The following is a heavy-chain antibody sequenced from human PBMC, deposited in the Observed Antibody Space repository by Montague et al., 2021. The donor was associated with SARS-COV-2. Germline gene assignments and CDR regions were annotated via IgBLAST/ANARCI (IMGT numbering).Heavy chain of an antibody. CDR2: INHSGST. CDR1: GGSFSGYY. Sequence: ETLSLTCAVYGGSFSGYYWSWIRQPPGKGLEWIGEINHSGSTNYNPSLKSRVTISMDTSKNQFSLKLSPVTAADTAVYYCARGVRQLGVRYYYYYIDVWDKGTTVTVSS. J-gene: IGHJ6*03. V-gene: IGHV4-34*01. CDR3: ARGVRQLGVRYYYYYIDV. D-gene: IGHD6-6*01.